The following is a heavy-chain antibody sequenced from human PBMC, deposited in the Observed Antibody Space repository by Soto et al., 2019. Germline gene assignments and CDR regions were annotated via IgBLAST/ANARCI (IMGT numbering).Heavy chain of an antibody. CDR1: RYSFSNYW. D-gene: IGHD3-16*01. CDR2: IYPGGSDT. Sequence: PGESLNISCKGSRYSFSNYWIGLVRQMPGKGLEWMGIIYPGGSDTRYSPSFQGQVTISADKSISTAYLQWSSLKASDTAMYYCARPVTEGMDVWGKGTTVTVP. J-gene: IGHJ6*04. CDR3: ARPVTEGMDV. V-gene: IGHV5-51*01.